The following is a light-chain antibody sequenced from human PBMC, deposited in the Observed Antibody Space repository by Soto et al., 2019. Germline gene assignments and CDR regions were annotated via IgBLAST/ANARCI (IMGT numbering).Light chain of an antibody. CDR1: QSVSNDF. J-gene: IGKJ1*01. Sequence: DIVMTQSPDSLAVSPGERATLSCRASQSVSNDFFAWYQQKPGQAPRLLIYGASTRATDVPDRFSGSGSGADFALTISRLEPEDFAVYYCQQYGSSPPRTFGQGTKVE. CDR3: QQYGSSPPRT. CDR2: GAS. V-gene: IGKV3-20*01.